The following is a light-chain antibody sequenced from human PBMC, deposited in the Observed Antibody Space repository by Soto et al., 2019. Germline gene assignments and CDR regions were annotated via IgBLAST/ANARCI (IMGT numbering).Light chain of an antibody. CDR2: KAY. CDR3: QHYNSYSEA. CDR1: QTISSW. Sequence: DIQMTQSPSTLSGSVGDRLTITCGASQTISSWLAWYQQKPGKAPKLMIYKAYTLKSGVPSRFSGSGSGTEFTLTISRLQPDDFATYDCQHYNSYSEAFGQGTKVDIK. V-gene: IGKV1-5*03. J-gene: IGKJ1*01.